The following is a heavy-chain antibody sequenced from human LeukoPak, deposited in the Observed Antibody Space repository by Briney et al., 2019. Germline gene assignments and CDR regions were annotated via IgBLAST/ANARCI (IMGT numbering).Heavy chain of an antibody. V-gene: IGHV4-59*07. Sequence: SDTLSLTCTVSGGSISSYYWSWIRQPPGKGLEGIGYIYYSGSTNYNPSLKSRVTISVDTSKNQFSLKLSSVTAADTAVYYCARARTYYYDMGAFDIWGQGTMVTVSS. CDR3: ARARTYYYDMGAFDI. J-gene: IGHJ3*02. CDR2: IYYSGST. CDR1: GGSISSYY. D-gene: IGHD3-22*01.